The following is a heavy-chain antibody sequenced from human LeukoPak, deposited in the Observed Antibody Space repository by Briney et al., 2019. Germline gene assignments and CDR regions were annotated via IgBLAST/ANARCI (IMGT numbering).Heavy chain of an antibody. CDR3: AKDRARYCSSTSCYEYFQH. J-gene: IGHJ1*01. CDR1: GFTFSSYG. V-gene: IGHV3-30*18. D-gene: IGHD2-2*01. CDR2: ISYDGSNK. Sequence: GGSLRLSCAASGFTFSSYGMHWVRQAPGKGLEWVAVISYDGSNKYYADSVKGRSTISRDNSKNTLYPQMNSLRAEDTAVYYCAKDRARYCSSTSCYEYFQHWGQGTLVTVSS.